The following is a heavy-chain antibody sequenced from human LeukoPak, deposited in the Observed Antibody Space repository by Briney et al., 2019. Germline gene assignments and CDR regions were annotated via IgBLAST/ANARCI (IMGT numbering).Heavy chain of an antibody. J-gene: IGHJ5*02. Sequence: GGSLRLSCAASGFTFSSYGMHWVRQAPGKGLEWVAVISYDGSNKYYADSVKGRFTISRDNSKNTLYLQMNSLRAEDTAVYYCARANEQLVLVNWFDPWGQGTLVTVSS. CDR2: ISYDGSNK. CDR3: ARANEQLVLVNWFDP. CDR1: GFTFSSYG. D-gene: IGHD6-13*01. V-gene: IGHV3-30*19.